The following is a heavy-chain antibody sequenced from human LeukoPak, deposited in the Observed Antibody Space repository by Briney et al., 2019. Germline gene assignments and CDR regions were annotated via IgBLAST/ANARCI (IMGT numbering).Heavy chain of an antibody. Sequence: SVKVSCKASGGTFSSYAISWVRQAPGQELEWMGGIIPIFGTANYAQKFQGRVTITADKSTSTAYMELSSLRSEDTAVYYCASDLEEFGRGYYFDYWGQGTLVTVSS. J-gene: IGHJ4*02. CDR3: ASDLEEFGRGYYFDY. CDR1: GGTFSSYA. V-gene: IGHV1-69*06. CDR2: IIPIFGTA. D-gene: IGHD3-16*01.